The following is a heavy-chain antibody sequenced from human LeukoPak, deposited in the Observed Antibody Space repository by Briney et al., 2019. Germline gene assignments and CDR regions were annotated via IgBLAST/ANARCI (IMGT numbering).Heavy chain of an antibody. CDR3: ARGGFTYGVDY. Sequence: ASVKVSFKASGYTFTDYYIHWVRQAPGQGLEWMAWINGNSGGTNFAQKFHGRVTMPRDTSISTAYMELSRRRSDDTAVYYCARGGFTYGVDYWGQGTLVTVSS. CDR2: INGNSGGT. CDR1: GYTFTDYY. D-gene: IGHD5-18*01. V-gene: IGHV1-2*02. J-gene: IGHJ4*02.